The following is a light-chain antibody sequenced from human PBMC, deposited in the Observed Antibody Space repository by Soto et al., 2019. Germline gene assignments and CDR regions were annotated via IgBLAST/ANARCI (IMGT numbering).Light chain of an antibody. Sequence: QSALTQPASVSGSPGQSSTLSFTGTSSDVGGYNFVSWYQQHPDKAPKLMMYDVTNRPSGVSNRFSGSNSGNTAPLTTSGLLDEDEGDYYCSSYTSISTYVVGTGTKVTVL. CDR3: SSYTSISTYV. CDR1: SSDVGGYNF. V-gene: IGLV2-14*01. CDR2: DVT. J-gene: IGLJ1*01.